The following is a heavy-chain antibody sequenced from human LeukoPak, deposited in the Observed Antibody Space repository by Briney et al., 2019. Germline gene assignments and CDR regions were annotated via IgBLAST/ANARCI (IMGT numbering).Heavy chain of an antibody. Sequence: GGSLRLSCAASGFTFTTSVMHWVRQAPGKGLEYVAGIGDNGIDTHYGNSVEGRFTISRDNSKNSLYPQMDSLRDEDMAVYYCAREGHSSGHCGAFDIWGQGTMVTVSS. CDR1: GFTFTTSV. J-gene: IGHJ3*02. V-gene: IGHV3-64*01. CDR2: IGDNGIDT. CDR3: AREGHSSGHCGAFDI. D-gene: IGHD3-22*01.